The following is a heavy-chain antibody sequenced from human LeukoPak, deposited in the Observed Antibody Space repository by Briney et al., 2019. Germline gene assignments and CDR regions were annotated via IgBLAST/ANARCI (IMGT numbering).Heavy chain of an antibody. J-gene: IGHJ4*02. V-gene: IGHV4-4*02. D-gene: IGHD5-18*01. CDR2: IYHSGST. CDR3: ARALRQLWTQGAFDY. CDR1: GGSISSSNW. Sequence: SETLSLTCAVSGGSISSSNWWSWVRQPPGKGLEWIGEIYHSGSTNYNPSLKNRVTISVDKSKNQFSLKLSSVTAADTAVYYCARALRQLWTQGAFDYWGQGTLVTVSS.